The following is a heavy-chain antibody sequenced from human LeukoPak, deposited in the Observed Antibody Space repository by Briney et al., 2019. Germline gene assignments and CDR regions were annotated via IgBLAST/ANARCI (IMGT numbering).Heavy chain of an antibody. CDR2: IYTSGST. V-gene: IGHV4-4*07. CDR1: GGSLSSYY. J-gene: IGHJ1*01. Sequence: PPETLSLTCTVSGGSLSSYYWSWIRQPAGKGLEWIGRIYTSGSTNYNPSLTSRVTMSVDTSKNQFSLKLSSVTAADTAVYYCARMGYYYDSSGYWEYFQHWGQGTLVTVSS. D-gene: IGHD3-22*01. CDR3: ARMGYYYDSSGYWEYFQH.